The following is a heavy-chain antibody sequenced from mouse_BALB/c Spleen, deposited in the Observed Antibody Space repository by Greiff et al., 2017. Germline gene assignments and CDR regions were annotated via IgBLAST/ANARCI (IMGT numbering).Heavy chain of an antibody. CDR2: ISSGSSTI. Sequence: EVQRVESGGGLVQPGGSRKLSCAASGFTFSSFGMHWVRQAPEKGLEWVAYISSGSSTIYYADTVKGRFTISRDNPKNTLFLQMTSLRSEDTAMYYCARGGITTRYYAMDYWGQGTSVTVSS. D-gene: IGHD2-4*01. V-gene: IGHV5-17*02. CDR3: ARGGITTRYYAMDY. CDR1: GFTFSSFG. J-gene: IGHJ4*01.